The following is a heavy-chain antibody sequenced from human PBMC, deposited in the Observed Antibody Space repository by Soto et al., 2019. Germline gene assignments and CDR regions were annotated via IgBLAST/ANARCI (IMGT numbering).Heavy chain of an antibody. J-gene: IGHJ4*02. CDR2: INHSGST. Sequence: QVQLQQWGAGLLKPSETLSLTCAVYGGSFSGYYRSWIRQPPGKGLEWIGEINHSGSTNYNPSLKSRVTISVDTSKNQFSLKLSSVTAADTAVYYCARGRVAAADFDYWGQGTLVTVSS. CDR1: GGSFSGYY. D-gene: IGHD6-13*01. CDR3: ARGRVAAADFDY. V-gene: IGHV4-34*01.